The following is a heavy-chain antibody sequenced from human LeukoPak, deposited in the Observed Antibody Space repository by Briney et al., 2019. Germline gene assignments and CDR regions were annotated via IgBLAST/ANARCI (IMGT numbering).Heavy chain of an antibody. D-gene: IGHD6-13*01. V-gene: IGHV4-59*01. CDR3: VRVAAAGNWFDP. Sequence: SETLSLTCTVSGGSITTYHWSWIRQPPGKGLEWIGYVYYTGSTNYNPSLKSRVTMSVDTSKNQFSLKLSSVTAADTAMYYCVRVAAAGNWFDPWGQGTLVTVSS. CDR2: VYYTGST. J-gene: IGHJ5*02. CDR1: GGSITTYH.